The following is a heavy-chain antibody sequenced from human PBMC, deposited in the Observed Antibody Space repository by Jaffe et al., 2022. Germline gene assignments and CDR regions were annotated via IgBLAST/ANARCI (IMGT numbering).Heavy chain of an antibody. J-gene: IGHJ5*02. CDR2: INHSGST. V-gene: IGHV4-34*01. CDR3: ARVVGAVGWFDP. CDR1: GGSFSGYY. Sequence: QVQLQQWGAGLLKPSETLSLTCAVYGGSFSGYYWSWIRQPPGKGLEWIGEINHSGSTNYNPSLKSRVTISVDTSKNQFSLKLSSVTAADTAVYYCARVVGAVGWFDPWGQGTLVTVSS. D-gene: IGHD1-26*01.